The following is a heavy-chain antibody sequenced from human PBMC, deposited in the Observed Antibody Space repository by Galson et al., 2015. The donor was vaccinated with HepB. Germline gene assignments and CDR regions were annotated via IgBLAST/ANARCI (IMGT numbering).Heavy chain of an antibody. D-gene: IGHD3-10*01. CDR1: GFTFSSYA. Sequence: SLRLSCAASGFTFSSYAMSWVRQAPGKGLEWVSAISGSGGSTYYADSVKGRFTISRDNSKNTLYLQMNSLRAEDTAVYYCAKDRGREDEFDYWGQGTLVTVSS. CDR2: ISGSGGST. V-gene: IGHV3-23*01. J-gene: IGHJ4*02. CDR3: AKDRGREDEFDY.